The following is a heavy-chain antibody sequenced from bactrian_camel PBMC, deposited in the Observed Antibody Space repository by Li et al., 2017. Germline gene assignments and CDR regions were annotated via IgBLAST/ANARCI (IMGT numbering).Heavy chain of an antibody. CDR3: ATDAASLN. CDR1: GYTYSTNW. D-gene: IGHD1*01. CDR2: IDSDGRT. Sequence: HVQLVESGGGSVQAGGSLRLSCAASGYTYSTNWMGWFRQAPGKEREGVAAIDSDGRTRYADSVKGRFTISKDNAKNTLYLRTNSLKTEDTAVYYCATDAASLNRGQGTQVTVS. V-gene: IGHV3S26*01. J-gene: IGHJ4*01.